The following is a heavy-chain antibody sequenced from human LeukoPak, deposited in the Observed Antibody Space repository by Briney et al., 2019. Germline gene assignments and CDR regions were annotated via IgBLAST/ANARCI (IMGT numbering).Heavy chain of an antibody. Sequence: PGGSLRLSCAASGFTFDDYAMHWVRQAPGKGLEWVSLISGDGGSTYYADSVKGRFTISRDNNKNSLYLQMNSLRTEDTALYYCAKDLWSYYYGSGSFDYWGQGTLVTVSS. V-gene: IGHV3-43*02. CDR1: GFTFDDYA. CDR2: ISGDGGST. D-gene: IGHD3-10*01. J-gene: IGHJ4*02. CDR3: AKDLWSYYYGSGSFDY.